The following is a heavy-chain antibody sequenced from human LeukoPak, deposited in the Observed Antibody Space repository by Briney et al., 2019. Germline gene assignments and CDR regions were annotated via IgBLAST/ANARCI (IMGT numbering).Heavy chain of an antibody. V-gene: IGHV3-48*02. CDR1: TFTFSSYS. J-gene: IGHJ4*02. Sequence: GSLRLSCATSTFTFSSYSMNWVRQAPGKGLEWVSYSEYSGTTSYYADSVKGRFTVSRDNAKNSLYLQMSSLRDEDTAVYYCARILGFTLDYWGQGTLVTVSS. CDR2: SEYSGTTS. CDR3: ARILGFTLDY.